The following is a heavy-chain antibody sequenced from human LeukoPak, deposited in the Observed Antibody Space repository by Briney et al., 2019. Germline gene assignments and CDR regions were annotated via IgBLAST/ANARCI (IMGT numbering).Heavy chain of an antibody. CDR2: ISAYNGNT. V-gene: IGHV1-18*01. J-gene: IGHJ4*02. CDR3: ARGPLGYDSSGYYGY. Sequence: ALVKVSCKASGYTFTSYGISWVRQAPGQGLEWMGWISAYNGNTDYAQKLQGRVTMTTDTSTRTAYMEPRSLRSDDTAVYYCARGPLGYDSSGYYGYWGQGTLVTVSS. D-gene: IGHD3-22*01. CDR1: GYTFTSYG.